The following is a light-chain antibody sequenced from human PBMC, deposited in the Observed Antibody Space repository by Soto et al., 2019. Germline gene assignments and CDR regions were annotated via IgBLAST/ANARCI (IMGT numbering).Light chain of an antibody. V-gene: IGKV1-9*01. CDR2: TAS. J-gene: IGKJ5*01. CDR3: QQLNSYLIT. CDR1: QGISSY. Sequence: DIQLTQSPSFLSASVGDRVTITCRASQGISSYLAWYQQKAGKAPKLLIYTASTLQSGVPSRFSGSGSGTEFTLTISRLQPEDFATYYCQQLNSYLITFGQGTRLEIK.